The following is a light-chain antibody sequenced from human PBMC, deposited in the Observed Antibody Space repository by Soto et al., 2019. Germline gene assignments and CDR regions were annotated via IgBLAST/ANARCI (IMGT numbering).Light chain of an antibody. CDR2: GAS. CDR3: QRYSSSQWT. Sequence: IVLVHTPRTRSLSGGERATLSGRASQRVSSNYLAWYQQKPGQAPRLLIFGASTRAAGIPDRFSGSGSGTDLTLTITRLEPEDFAVYFCQRYSSSQWTFGQGTKVDNK. CDR1: QRVSSNY. V-gene: IGKV3-20*01. J-gene: IGKJ1*01.